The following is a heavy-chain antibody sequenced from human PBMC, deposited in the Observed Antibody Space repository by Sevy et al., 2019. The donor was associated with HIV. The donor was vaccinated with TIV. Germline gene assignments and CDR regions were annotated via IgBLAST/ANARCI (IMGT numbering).Heavy chain of an antibody. CDR3: AKVATYSSSSGERRPNDY. V-gene: IGHV3-23*01. D-gene: IGHD6-6*01. CDR1: GFTFSYA. Sequence: GGSLRLSCVASGFTFSYAWMSWVRQAPGKGLEWVSAISGSGGSTYYADSVKGRFTISRDNSKNTLYLQMNSLRAEDTAVYYCAKVATYSSSSGERRPNDYWGQGTLVTVSS. J-gene: IGHJ4*02. CDR2: ISGSGGST.